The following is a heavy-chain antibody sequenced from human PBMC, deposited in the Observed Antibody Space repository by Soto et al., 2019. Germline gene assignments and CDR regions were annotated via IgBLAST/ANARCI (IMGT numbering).Heavy chain of an antibody. CDR2: VNPSGGHT. J-gene: IGHJ4*02. D-gene: IGHD2-21*02. V-gene: IGHV1-46*01. CDR3: ARGGHVVVGTAALDY. Sequence: ASVKVSCKASGDTFTDYYIHWVRQAPGQGLEWMGTVNPSGGHTTYAQHFLGRVTMTRDTSTSTLYMELTSLTSDDTAIYYCARGGHVVVGTAALDYGGKGPLVTFPS. CDR1: GDTFTDYY.